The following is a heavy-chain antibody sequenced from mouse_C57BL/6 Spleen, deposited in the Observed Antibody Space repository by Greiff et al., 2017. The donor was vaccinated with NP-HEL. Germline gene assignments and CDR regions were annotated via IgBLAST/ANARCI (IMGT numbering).Heavy chain of an antibody. V-gene: IGHV6-6*01. CDR1: GFTFSDAW. J-gene: IGHJ4*01. Sequence: EVQLVESGGGLVQPGGSMKLSCAASGFTFSDAWMDWVRQSPEKGLEWVAEIRNKANNHATYYAESVKGRFTISRDDSKSSVYLQMNSLRAEDTGIYYCTRTTVVDYYAMDYWGQGTSVTVSS. CDR2: IRNKANNHAT. D-gene: IGHD1-1*01. CDR3: TRTTVVDYYAMDY.